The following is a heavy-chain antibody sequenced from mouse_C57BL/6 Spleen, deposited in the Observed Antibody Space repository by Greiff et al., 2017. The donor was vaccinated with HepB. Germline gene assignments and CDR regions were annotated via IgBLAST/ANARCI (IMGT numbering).Heavy chain of an antibody. D-gene: IGHD1-1*01. Sequence: QVQLQQSGAELVKPGASVKISCKASGYAFSSYWMNWVKQRPGKGLAWIGQIYPGDGDTNYNGKFKGKATLTADKSSSTAYMQLSSLTSEDSAVYFCARGLGGSSSTDYAMDYWGQGTSVTVAS. CDR3: ARGLGGSSSTDYAMDY. J-gene: IGHJ4*01. V-gene: IGHV1-80*01. CDR2: IYPGDGDT. CDR1: GYAFSSYW.